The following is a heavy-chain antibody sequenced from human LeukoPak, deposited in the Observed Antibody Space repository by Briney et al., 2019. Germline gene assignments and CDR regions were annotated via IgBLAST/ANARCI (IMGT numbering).Heavy chain of an antibody. Sequence: GGSLRLSCAASGFTFSSYGMHWVRQAPGKGLEWVAVIWYDGSNKYYADSVKGRFTISRDNSKNTLYLQMNSLRAEDTAVYYCARDVSDFWSGYYLDYWGQGTLVAVSS. J-gene: IGHJ4*02. CDR3: ARDVSDFWSGYYLDY. CDR1: GFTFSSYG. V-gene: IGHV3-33*01. D-gene: IGHD3-3*01. CDR2: IWYDGSNK.